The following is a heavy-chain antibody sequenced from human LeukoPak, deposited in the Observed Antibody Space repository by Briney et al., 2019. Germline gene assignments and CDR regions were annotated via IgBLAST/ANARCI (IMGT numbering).Heavy chain of an antibody. CDR3: AIDRVSPGFNWFDS. CDR2: ISGRGDSR. J-gene: IGHJ5*01. V-gene: IGHV3-23*01. CDR1: GFMFSGYA. Sequence: GGSLRLSCAASGFMFSGYAMDWVRQAPGKGLEWVSGISGRGDSRYYADSVKGRFTIFRDNSKNTLYLQMHGLRADDTATYYCAIDRVSPGFNWFDSWGQGTLVTVSS. D-gene: IGHD2/OR15-2a*01.